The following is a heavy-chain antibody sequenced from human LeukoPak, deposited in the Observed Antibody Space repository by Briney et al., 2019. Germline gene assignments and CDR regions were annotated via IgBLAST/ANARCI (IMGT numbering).Heavy chain of an antibody. D-gene: IGHD3-22*01. CDR2: VSYDGGSE. V-gene: IGHV3-30-3*02. CDR1: RFTFTTFSDYV. CDR3: AKTYYYDSSGYSHYLAYDY. J-gene: IGHJ4*02. Sequence: PGGSLRLSCAASRFTFTTFSDYVMHWARQAPGKGLEWVAAVSYDGGSEYYADSVKGRFAVSRDNSKNTLYLQMRSLRPEDTAVYYCAKTYYYDSSGYSHYLAYDYWGQGTLVTVSS.